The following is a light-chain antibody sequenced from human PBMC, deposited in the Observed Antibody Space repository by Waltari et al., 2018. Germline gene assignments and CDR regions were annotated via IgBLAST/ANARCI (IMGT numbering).Light chain of an antibody. CDR1: QSISTS. J-gene: IGKJ1*01. CDR2: AAS. CDR3: QQNYNTPPT. Sequence: DIQMTQSPSSLSASVGDRVTVTCRASQSISTSLNWYQQKPGKAPKLLIYAASSLQSGVPSRFSGSGSGTDFTLTINSLQPEDFATYYCQQNYNTPPTFGQGTKVEIK. V-gene: IGKV1-39*01.